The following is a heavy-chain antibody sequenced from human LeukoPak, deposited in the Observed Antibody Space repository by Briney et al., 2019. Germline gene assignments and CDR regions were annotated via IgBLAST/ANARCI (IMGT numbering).Heavy chain of an antibody. CDR1: GFTFSSSR. CDR3: VRGAGGMDY. V-gene: IGHV3-7*05. CDR2: INQDGSEQ. Sequence: GGSLRLSCAASGFTFSSSRMSWVRQAPGKGLEWVANINQDGSEQYYVDPVKGRFTISRDNAKSSLYLQMNSLRDEDTAVYYCVRGAGGMDYWGQGALVTVSS. D-gene: IGHD3-16*01. J-gene: IGHJ4*02.